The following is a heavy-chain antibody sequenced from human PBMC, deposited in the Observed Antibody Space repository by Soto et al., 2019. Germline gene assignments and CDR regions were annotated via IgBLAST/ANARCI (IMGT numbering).Heavy chain of an antibody. D-gene: IGHD6-19*01. V-gene: IGHV3-30*18. CDR3: AKSFDSSGWYLNY. CDR2: ISYDGSNK. CDR1: GFTFSSYG. Sequence: QVQLVESGGGVVQPGRSLRLSCPASGFTFSSYGMHWVRQAPGKGLEWVAVISYDGSNKYYADSVKGRFTISRDNSKNTLYLQMNSLRAEDTAVYYCAKSFDSSGWYLNYWGQGTLVTVSS. J-gene: IGHJ4*02.